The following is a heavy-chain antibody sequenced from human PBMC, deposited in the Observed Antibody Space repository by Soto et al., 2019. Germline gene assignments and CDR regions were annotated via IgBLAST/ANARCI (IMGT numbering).Heavy chain of an antibody. J-gene: IGHJ5*02. D-gene: IGHD6-25*01. CDR2: IYYSGST. Sequence: PSETLSLTCTVSGGSISSGGYYWSWIRQHPGKGLEWIGYIYYSGSTYYNPSLKSRVTISVGTSKNQFSLKLSSVTAADTAVYYCARAARLQSFDPWGQGTLVTVSS. V-gene: IGHV4-31*03. CDR1: GGSISSGGYY. CDR3: ARAARLQSFDP.